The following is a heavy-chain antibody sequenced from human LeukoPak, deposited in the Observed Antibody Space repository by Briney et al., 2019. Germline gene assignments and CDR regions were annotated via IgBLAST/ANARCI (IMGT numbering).Heavy chain of an antibody. V-gene: IGHV3-15*01. CDR1: GFIITNAW. J-gene: IGHJ3*02. CDR3: ATIYAGTSAALHI. CDR2: FKSKADGGTT. D-gene: IGHD3-10*01. Sequence: GGSLRLSCAASGFIITNAWMTWVRQAPGKGLEWVGRFKSKADGGTTDYAAPVKGRFTMSRSNSNFHLRMDSLKTEDTAVYYCATIYAGTSAALHIWGQGTMVTVSS.